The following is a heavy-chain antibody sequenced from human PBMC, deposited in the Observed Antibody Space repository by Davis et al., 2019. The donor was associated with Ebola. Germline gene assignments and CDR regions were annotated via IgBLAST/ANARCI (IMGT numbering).Heavy chain of an antibody. CDR3: ARVGIVVVPAATGFDY. V-gene: IGHV4-34*01. J-gene: IGHJ4*02. Sequence: PSETLSLTCAVYGGSFSGYYWSWIRQPQGKGLEWIGEINHSGSTYYNPSLKSRVTISVDTSKNQFSLKLSSVTAADTAVYYCARVGIVVVPAATGFDYWGQGTLVTVSS. D-gene: IGHD2-2*01. CDR2: INHSGST. CDR1: GGSFSGYY.